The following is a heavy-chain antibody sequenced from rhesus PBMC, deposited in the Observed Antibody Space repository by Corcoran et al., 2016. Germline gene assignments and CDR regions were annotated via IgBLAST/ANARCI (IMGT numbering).Heavy chain of an antibody. CDR3: ARRALVYYFDY. CDR2: IYGNGGST. V-gene: IGHV4-93*02. Sequence: QVQLQESGPAVVKPSETLSLTCAVSGGSISSSNWWSWIRQSPGEGLEWIGDIYGNGGSTEYNPSLKSRVTISIDTSRNQFSLKMSSVTAADTAVYYCARRALVYYFDYWGQGVLVTVSS. D-gene: IGHD2-39*01. J-gene: IGHJ4*01. CDR1: GGSISSSNW.